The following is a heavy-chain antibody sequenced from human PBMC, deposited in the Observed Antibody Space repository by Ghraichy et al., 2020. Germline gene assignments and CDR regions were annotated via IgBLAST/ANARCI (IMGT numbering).Heavy chain of an antibody. D-gene: IGHD1-26*01. J-gene: IGHJ4*02. CDR3: ARAIRNELWSDY. CDR2: MNPNSGNT. Sequence: ASVKVSCKASGYTFSSYDINWVRQAPGQGLELMGWMNPNSGNTGFVWKFRDRVTVYTDTSANTVFMEVNSLTSEDTAVYYCARAIRNELWSDYWGQGTLVTVSS. CDR1: GYTFSSYD. V-gene: IGHV1-8*01.